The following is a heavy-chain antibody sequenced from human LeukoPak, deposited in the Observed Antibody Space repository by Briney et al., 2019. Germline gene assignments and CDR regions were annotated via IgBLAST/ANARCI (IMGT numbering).Heavy chain of an antibody. D-gene: IGHD3-22*01. V-gene: IGHV1-69*13. CDR3: AINYYYDSNGYYRFDF. CDR1: GSSFGSYA. J-gene: IGHJ4*02. Sequence: SVKVSCKASGSSFGSYAISWVRQAPGQGLEWMGGIIPMIGTTNHAQTFQGRVTITADESTTTVYMDLSSLRSEDTAVYYCAINYYYDSNGYYRFDFWGQGTLVTVSS. CDR2: IIPMIGTT.